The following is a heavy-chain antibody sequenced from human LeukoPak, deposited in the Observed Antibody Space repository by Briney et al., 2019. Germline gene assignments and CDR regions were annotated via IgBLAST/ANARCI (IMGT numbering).Heavy chain of an antibody. V-gene: IGHV4-4*07. D-gene: IGHD3-3*01. J-gene: IGHJ6*03. CDR2: IYTSGST. CDR3: AREPLGSGYPYYSYYMDV. CDR1: GGSISTYY. Sequence: PSETLSLTCTVSGGSISTYYWSWIRQPAGKGLEWIGRIYTSGSTNSNPSLKSRVTMSVDTSKNQFSLKLSSVTAADTAVYYCAREPLGSGYPYYSYYMDVWGKGPTATASS.